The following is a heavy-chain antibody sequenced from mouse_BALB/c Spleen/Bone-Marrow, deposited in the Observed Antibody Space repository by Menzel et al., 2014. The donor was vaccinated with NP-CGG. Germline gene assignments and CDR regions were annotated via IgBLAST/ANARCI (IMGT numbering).Heavy chain of an antibody. J-gene: IGHJ4*01. D-gene: IGHD2-1*01. CDR3: ARNYGNYVGAMDY. Sequence: VKLMESGPGLVAPSQSLSITCTVSGFSLTSYGVHWVRQPPGKGLEWLVVIRSDGSTTYNSALKSRLSISKDNSKSQVFLKMNSLQTDDTAMYYCARNYGNYVGAMDYWGQGTSVTVSS. CDR2: IRSDGST. V-gene: IGHV2-6*02. CDR1: GFSLTSYG.